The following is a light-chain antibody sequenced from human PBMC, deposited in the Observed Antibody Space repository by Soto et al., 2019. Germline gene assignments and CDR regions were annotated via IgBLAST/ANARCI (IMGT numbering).Light chain of an antibody. CDR1: QGISSY. CDR2: AAS. CDR3: QQYYNYPRT. J-gene: IGKJ1*01. V-gene: IGKV1-8*01. Sequence: IRMTQSPSSLSASTGDRVTITCRASQGISSYLAWYQQKPGKAPKLLIYAASTLQSGVPSRFSGSGSGTDFTLTFSCLQSEDFATYYCQQYYNYPRTFGQGTKVDIK.